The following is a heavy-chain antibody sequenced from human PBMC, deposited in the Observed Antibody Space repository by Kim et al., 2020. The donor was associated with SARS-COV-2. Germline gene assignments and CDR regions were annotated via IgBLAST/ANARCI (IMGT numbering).Heavy chain of an antibody. Sequence: GGSLRLSCAASGFTFSNAWMSWVRQAPGKGLEWVGRIKSKTDGGTTDYAAPVKGRFTISRDDSKNTLYLQMNSLKTEDTAVYYCTTEDIVATDDAFDIWGQGTMVTVSS. D-gene: IGHD5-12*01. CDR3: TTEDIVATDDAFDI. J-gene: IGHJ3*02. CDR2: IKSKTDGGTT. V-gene: IGHV3-15*01. CDR1: GFTFSNAW.